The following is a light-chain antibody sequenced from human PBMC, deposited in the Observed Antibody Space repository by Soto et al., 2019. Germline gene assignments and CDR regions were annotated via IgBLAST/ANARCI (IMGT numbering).Light chain of an antibody. V-gene: IGKV1-5*01. CDR2: DAS. Sequence: DIHMTQSPSTLPASVGDRVTITCRASQSISSWLAWYQQKPGKAPILLIYDASSLESGVPSRFSGSGSGTEFTLTISSLQPDDFATYYCQQYNTYSFGQGTKVDIK. CDR3: QQYNTYS. J-gene: IGKJ1*01. CDR1: QSISSW.